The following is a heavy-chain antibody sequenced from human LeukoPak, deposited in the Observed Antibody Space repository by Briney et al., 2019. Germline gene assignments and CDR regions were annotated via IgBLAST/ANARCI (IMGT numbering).Heavy chain of an antibody. CDR2: IYYSGST. V-gene: IGHV4-59*08. CDR1: GGSISNYY. CDR3: ARVLLSNYDFWSGYSNWFDP. D-gene: IGHD3-3*01. J-gene: IGHJ5*02. Sequence: SETLSLTCTVSGGSISNYYWTWIRQPPGKGLEGVGYIYYSGSTNYNPSLKSRVTISVDTSKNQISLKLSSVTAADTAVYYCARVLLSNYDFWSGYSNWFDPWGQGTLVTVSS.